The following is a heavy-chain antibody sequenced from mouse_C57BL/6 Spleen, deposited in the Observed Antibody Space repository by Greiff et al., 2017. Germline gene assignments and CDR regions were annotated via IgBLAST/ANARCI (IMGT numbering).Heavy chain of an antibody. D-gene: IGHD4-1*01. Sequence: QVQLKQPGAELVKPGASVKLSCKASGYTFTSYWMHWVKQRPGRGLEWIGRIDPNSCGTKYNEQFKRKATLTVDKPSSTAYMQLSSLTSEDSAGYYCARANWDWGYFDVWGTGTTVTVAS. V-gene: IGHV1-72*01. CDR2: IDPNSCGT. CDR1: GYTFTSYW. CDR3: ARANWDWGYFDV. J-gene: IGHJ1*03.